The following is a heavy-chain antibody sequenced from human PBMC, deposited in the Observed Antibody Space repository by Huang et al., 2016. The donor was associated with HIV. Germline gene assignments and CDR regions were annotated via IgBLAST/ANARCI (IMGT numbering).Heavy chain of an antibody. CDR2: IRNDGMKK. V-gene: IGHV3-33*04. CDR1: GFILSNYG. D-gene: IGHD3-22*01. J-gene: IGHJ4*02. CDR3: ARGDYYDSSGYHPGYFDY. Sequence: VQLIESGGGVVQPGKSLRLSWATSGFILSNYGMHWVRQAPGKWLKWLAFIRNDGMKKNYADSVRGRFTVGRDNGNNTLFLQMRSLGVDDTAVYYCARGDYYDSSGYHPGYFDYWGQGILVTVSS.